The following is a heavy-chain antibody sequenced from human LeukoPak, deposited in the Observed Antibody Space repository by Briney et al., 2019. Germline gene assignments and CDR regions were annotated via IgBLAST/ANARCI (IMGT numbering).Heavy chain of an antibody. D-gene: IGHD3-10*01. CDR1: GYTFTSCG. V-gene: IGHV1-18*01. Sequence: GASVKVSCKASGYTFTSCGISWVRQAPGQGLEWMGWISAYNGNTNYAEKLQGRVTMTTDTSTSTAYMELRSLRSDDTAVYYCASTLVRGVIRHDYWGQGTLVTVSS. CDR3: ASTLVRGVIRHDY. J-gene: IGHJ4*02. CDR2: ISAYNGNT.